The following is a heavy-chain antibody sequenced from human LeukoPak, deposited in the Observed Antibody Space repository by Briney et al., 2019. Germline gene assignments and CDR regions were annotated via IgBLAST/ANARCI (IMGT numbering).Heavy chain of an antibody. J-gene: IGHJ4*02. Sequence: GESLKISCEGSGYSFSNYWIGWVRQMPGKGLERMGIIYPGDYETRYSPSFQGLVTISVGKSISTAYLQWSSLKASDTAMYYCAIPPGYCGNDCSFDHWGQGTLVTVSS. CDR2: IYPGDYET. D-gene: IGHD2-21*02. V-gene: IGHV5-51*01. CDR3: AIPPGYCGNDCSFDH. CDR1: GYSFSNYW.